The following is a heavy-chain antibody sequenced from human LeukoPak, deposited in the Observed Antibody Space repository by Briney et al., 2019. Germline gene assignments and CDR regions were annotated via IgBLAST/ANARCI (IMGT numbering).Heavy chain of an antibody. D-gene: IGHD2-15*01. CDR2: MNPNSGNT. J-gene: IGHJ6*03. CDR1: GYTFTSYD. V-gene: IGHV1-8*03. CDR3: ARGCYSLYYYYYYMDV. Sequence: ASVKVSCKASGYTFTSYDINWVRQATGQGLEWMGWMNPNSGNTGYAQKFQGRVTITRNTSISTAYMELSSLRSEDTAVYYCARGCYSLYYYYYYMDVWGKGTTVTVSS.